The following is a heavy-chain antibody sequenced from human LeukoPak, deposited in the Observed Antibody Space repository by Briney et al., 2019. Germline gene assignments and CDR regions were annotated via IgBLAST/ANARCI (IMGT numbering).Heavy chain of an antibody. V-gene: IGHV3-7*01. CDR1: GFTFSSHN. Sequence: PGGSLRLSCAASGFTFSSHNMNWVRQAPGKGLEWVANIKQDGSEKYYVDSVKGRFTISRDNAKNSLYLQMNSLRAEDTAVYYCARKEYDYGDDWGQGTLVTVSS. CDR2: IKQDGSEK. CDR3: ARKEYDYGDD. J-gene: IGHJ4*02. D-gene: IGHD6-6*01.